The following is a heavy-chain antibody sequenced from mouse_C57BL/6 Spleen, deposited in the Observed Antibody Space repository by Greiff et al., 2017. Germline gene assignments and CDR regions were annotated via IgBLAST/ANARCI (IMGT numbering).Heavy chain of an antibody. D-gene: IGHD1-1*01. CDR2: IHPNSGST. Sequence: QVQLQQPGAELVKPGASVKLSCKASGYTFTSYWMHWVKQRPGQGLEWIGMIHPNSGSTNYNEKFKSKATLTVDKSSSTVYMQLSSLTSEDSAVYYCARGYYGSSPYWYFDVWGTGTTVTVSS. V-gene: IGHV1-64*01. J-gene: IGHJ1*03. CDR3: ARGYYGSSPYWYFDV. CDR1: GYTFTSYW.